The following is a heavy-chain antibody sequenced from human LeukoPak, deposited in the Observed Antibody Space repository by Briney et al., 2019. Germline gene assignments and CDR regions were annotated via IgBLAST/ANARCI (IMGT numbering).Heavy chain of an antibody. CDR3: AIGVYGMDV. CDR1: GGSFSSYA. Sequence: SVTVSCTASGGSFSSYAISWVRQAPGQGLEWMGRIIPILGIANYAQTFQGRVTITADKSTSTAYLELSSLSSEDRAGYYCAIGVYGMDVWGQGTKVTVSS. CDR2: IIPILGIA. D-gene: IGHD3-16*01. J-gene: IGHJ6*02. V-gene: IGHV1-69*04.